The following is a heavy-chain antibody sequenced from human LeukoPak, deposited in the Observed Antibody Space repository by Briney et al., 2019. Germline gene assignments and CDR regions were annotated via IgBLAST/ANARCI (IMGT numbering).Heavy chain of an antibody. D-gene: IGHD5-18*01. J-gene: IGHJ4*02. CDR2: IYTSGST. CDR1: GGSISSYY. CDR3: ARVQLTGGYFDY. Sequence: SETLSLTCTVSGGSISSYYWSWIRQPAGKGLEWIGRIYTSGSTNYNPSLKSRVTISVDTSKNQFSLKLSSVTAADTAVYYCARVQLTGGYFDYWGQGTLVTVSS. V-gene: IGHV4-4*07.